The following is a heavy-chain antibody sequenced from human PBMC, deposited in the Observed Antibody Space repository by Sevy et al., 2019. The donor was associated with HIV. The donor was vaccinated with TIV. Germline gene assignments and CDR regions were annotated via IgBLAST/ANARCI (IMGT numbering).Heavy chain of an antibody. CDR3: ATAPPAYALPYYYYYYGMDV. CDR2: FDPEDGET. Sequence: ASVKVSCKVSGYTLTELSMHWVRQAPGKGLEWMGGFDPEDGETIYAQKFQGRVTMTEDTSTDTAYMELSSLRSEDTAVYYCATAPPAYALPYYYYYYGMDVWGQGTTVTVSS. CDR1: GYTLTELS. D-gene: IGHD2-8*01. V-gene: IGHV1-24*01. J-gene: IGHJ6*02.